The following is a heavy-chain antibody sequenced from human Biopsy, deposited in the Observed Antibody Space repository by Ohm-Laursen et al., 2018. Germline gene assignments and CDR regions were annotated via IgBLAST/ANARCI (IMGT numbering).Heavy chain of an antibody. CDR2: IYFTGRA. CDR1: GGPIDSYY. D-gene: IGHD5-24*01. V-gene: IGHV4-59*12. Sequence: PPGTLSLTCTVSGGPIDSYYWSWIRQPPGKALEWIGYIYFTGRASYNPSLKSRVPMSVNTSKKQFSLRLSSVTAADTAVYYCASAGYNPDWNFDLWGRGTRVTVSS. J-gene: IGHJ2*01. CDR3: ASAGYNPDWNFDL.